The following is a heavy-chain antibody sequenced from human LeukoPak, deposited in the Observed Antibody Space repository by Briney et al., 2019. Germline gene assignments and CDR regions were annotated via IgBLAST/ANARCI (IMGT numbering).Heavy chain of an antibody. Sequence: SETLSLTCAVYGGSFSGYYWSWVRQPPGKGLEWIGEINHSGSTKYSPSLTSRVTISVDTSKNQFSLKLSSVTAADTAVYYCARGGTAMVFPAQRFDYWGQGTLVTVSS. V-gene: IGHV4-34*01. CDR2: INHSGST. J-gene: IGHJ4*02. D-gene: IGHD5-18*01. CDR1: GGSFSGYY. CDR3: ARGGTAMVFPAQRFDY.